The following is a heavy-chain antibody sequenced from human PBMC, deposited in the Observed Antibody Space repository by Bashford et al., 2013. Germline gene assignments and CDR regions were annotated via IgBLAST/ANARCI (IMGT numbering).Heavy chain of an antibody. CDR2: ISSTSSYI. V-gene: IGHV3-21*01. Sequence: VRQAPGKGLEWVSSISSTSSYIYYSDSLRGRFTVSRDNAKNSLFLQMNSLRAEDTAVYYCARDVPVLGTLGVGWFDPWGQGPWSPSPQ. CDR3: ARDVPVLGTLGVGWFDP. J-gene: IGHJ5*02. D-gene: IGHD1-1*01.